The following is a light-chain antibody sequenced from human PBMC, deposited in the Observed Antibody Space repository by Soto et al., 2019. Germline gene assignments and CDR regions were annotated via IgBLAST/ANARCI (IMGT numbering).Light chain of an antibody. V-gene: IGLV7-43*01. CDR3: LIYYGGAQV. J-gene: IGLJ2*01. CDR2: STS. CDR1: TGAVTSGYY. Sequence: QAVVTQEPSLTVSPGGTVTLTCASSTGAVTSGYYPNWFQQKPGPAPRALIYSTSNTHSWTPARFSGSLLGGKAALTLSGVQHEDEAEYYCLIYYGGAQVFGGGTKLTVL.